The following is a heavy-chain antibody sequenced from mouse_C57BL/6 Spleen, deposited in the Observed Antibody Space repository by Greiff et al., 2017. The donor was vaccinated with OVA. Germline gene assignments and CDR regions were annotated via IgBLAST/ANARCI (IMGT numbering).Heavy chain of an antibody. V-gene: IGHV1-72*01. CDR1: GYTFTSYW. CDR2: IDPNSGGT. CDR3: ARGETYYGSSPWFAY. J-gene: IGHJ3*01. D-gene: IGHD1-1*01. Sequence: QVQLQQPGAELVKPGASVKLSCKASGYTFTSYWMHWVKQRPGRGLEWIGRIDPNSGGTKYNEKFKSKATLTVDKPSSTAYMQISSLTSEDSAVYYCARGETYYGSSPWFAYWGQGTLVTVSA.